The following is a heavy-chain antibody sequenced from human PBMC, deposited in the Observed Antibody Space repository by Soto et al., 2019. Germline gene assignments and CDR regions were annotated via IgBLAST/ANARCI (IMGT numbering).Heavy chain of an antibody. D-gene: IGHD3-10*01. V-gene: IGHV3-66*01. CDR1: GFSVSNNY. CDR2: IQDGGSI. CDR3: ARGEGSGSNALGQ. J-gene: IGHJ4*02. Sequence: EVLLEESGGDLVQPGGSLRLSCAASGFSVSNNYMTWVRQVPGKGLEWVSVIQDGGSITYADSVRDRFTISRDSSKNTVFLQMSSLRPEDTAGYFCARGEGSGSNALGQWGQGTLVTVSS.